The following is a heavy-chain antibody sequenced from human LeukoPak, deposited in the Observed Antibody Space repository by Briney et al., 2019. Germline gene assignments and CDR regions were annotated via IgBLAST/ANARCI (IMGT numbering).Heavy chain of an antibody. CDR2: NYYSGST. CDR3: ARRVVGATTSWYFDL. D-gene: IGHD1-26*01. V-gene: IGHV4-39*01. J-gene: IGHJ2*01. CDR1: GGSISSSSYY. Sequence: SETLSLTCTVSGGSISSSSYYWGWIRQPPGKGLEWIGSNYYSGSTYYNPSLKSRVTISVDTSKNQFSLKLSSVTAADTAVYYCARRVVGATTSWYFDLWGRGTLVTVSS.